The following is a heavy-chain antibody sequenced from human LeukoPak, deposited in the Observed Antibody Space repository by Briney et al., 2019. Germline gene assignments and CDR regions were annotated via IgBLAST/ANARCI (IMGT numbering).Heavy chain of an antibody. CDR3: AGGEYYYGSGRGAFDI. J-gene: IGHJ3*02. V-gene: IGHV1-18*01. CDR1: GYTFTSYG. CDR2: ISAYNGKT. Sequence: ASVKVSCKASGYTFTSYGISWVRQAPGQGLEWMGWISAYNGKTNYAQKLQGRVTMTTDTSTSTAYMELRSLRSDDTAVYYCAGGEYYYGSGRGAFDIWGQGTVVTVSS. D-gene: IGHD3-10*01.